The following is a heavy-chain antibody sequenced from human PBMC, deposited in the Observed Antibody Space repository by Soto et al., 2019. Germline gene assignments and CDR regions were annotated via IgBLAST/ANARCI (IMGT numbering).Heavy chain of an antibody. J-gene: IGHJ6*02. CDR2: ISGSGGST. V-gene: IGHV3-23*01. CDR1: GFTFSSYA. CDR3: AKVGDYYGSGSYYNVYYYGMDV. D-gene: IGHD3-10*01. Sequence: GGSLRLSCAASGFTFSSYAMSWVRQAPGKGLEWVSAISGSGGSTYYADSVKGRFTISRDNSKNTLYLQMNSLRAEDTAVYYCAKVGDYYGSGSYYNVYYYGMDVWGQGTTVTVS.